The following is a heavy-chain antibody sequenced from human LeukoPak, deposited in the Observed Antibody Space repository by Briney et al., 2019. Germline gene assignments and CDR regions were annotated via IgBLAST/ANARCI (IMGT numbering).Heavy chain of an antibody. V-gene: IGHV3-73*01. CDR1: GFTFSGSA. J-gene: IGHJ4*02. CDR3: FTSYGFL. Sequence: GGSLRLSCAASGFTFSGSALHWVRQASGKGLEWVGRIRSTANGYATAYAASVKGRFTISRDDSKNTLYLQMNSLKTEDTAVYYCFTSYGFLWGQGTLVTVSS. CDR2: IRSTANGYAT. D-gene: IGHD5-18*01.